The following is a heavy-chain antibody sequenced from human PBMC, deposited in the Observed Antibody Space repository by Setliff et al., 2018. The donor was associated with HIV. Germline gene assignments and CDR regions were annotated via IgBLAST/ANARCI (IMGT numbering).Heavy chain of an antibody. CDR2: IYYGGNT. D-gene: IGHD6-13*01. J-gene: IGHJ6*03. V-gene: IGHV4-59*01. CDR3: ARGIAAAYTYYYMDV. Sequence: RDPPGKGLEWIGYIYYGGNTNYNPSLKSRVTTAVDRSTNQFSLKLSSVTAADTAVYYCARGIAAAYTYYYMDVWGKGTTVTVSS.